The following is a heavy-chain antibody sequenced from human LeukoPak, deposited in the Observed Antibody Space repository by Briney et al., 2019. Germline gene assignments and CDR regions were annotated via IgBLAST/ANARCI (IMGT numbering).Heavy chain of an antibody. CDR2: ISRGSDHI. D-gene: IGHD3-22*01. V-gene: IGHV3-21*01. CDR1: GFAFSSYA. J-gene: IGHJ4*02. CDR3: ARPYDTRGYFPDY. Sequence: GGSLRLSCAASGFAFSSYAMNWVRQAPGKGLEWVSSISRGSDHIFYADSMKGRFTISRDNAKNSLYLQMNSLGAEDTAVYYCARPYDTRGYFPDYWGQGTLVTVSS.